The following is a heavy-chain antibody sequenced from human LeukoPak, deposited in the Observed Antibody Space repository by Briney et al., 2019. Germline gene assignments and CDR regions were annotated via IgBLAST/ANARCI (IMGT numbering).Heavy chain of an antibody. CDR1: GFTFSSYA. CDR2: ISGSGGST. Sequence: PGGSLRLSCAASGFTFSSYAMSWVRQAPGKGLEWVSAISGSGGSTYYADSVKGRFTISRDNSKNTLYLQMNSLRAEDTAVYYCAKRKLLWFGEPIDYWGQGTLVTVS. D-gene: IGHD3-10*01. V-gene: IGHV3-23*01. CDR3: AKRKLLWFGEPIDY. J-gene: IGHJ4*02.